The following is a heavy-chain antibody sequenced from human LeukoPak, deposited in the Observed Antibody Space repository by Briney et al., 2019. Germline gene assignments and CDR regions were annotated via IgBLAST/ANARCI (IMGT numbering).Heavy chain of an antibody. D-gene: IGHD6-13*01. J-gene: IGHJ4*02. V-gene: IGHV1-69*04. Sequence: GASVKVSCKVSGYTLTELSMHWVRQAPGQGLEWMGRIIPILGIANYAQKFQGRVTITADKSTSTAYMELSSLRSEDTAVYYCARDTRKPPAPSWYDYWGQGTLVTVSS. CDR3: ARDTRKPPAPSWYDY. CDR2: IIPILGIA. CDR1: GYTLTELS.